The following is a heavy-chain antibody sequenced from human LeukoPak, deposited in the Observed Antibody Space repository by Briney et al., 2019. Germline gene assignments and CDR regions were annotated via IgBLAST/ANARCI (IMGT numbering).Heavy chain of an antibody. Sequence: AASVKVSCKASGGTFSSYAISWVRQAPGQGLEWMGRIIPIFGTANYAQKFQGRVTITTDESTSTAYMELSSLRSEDTAVYYCAREQRITMVRGVMGYYCYYMDVWGKGTTVTVSS. V-gene: IGHV1-69*05. CDR3: AREQRITMVRGVMGYYCYYMDV. CDR1: GGTFSSYA. J-gene: IGHJ6*03. CDR2: IIPIFGTA. D-gene: IGHD3-10*01.